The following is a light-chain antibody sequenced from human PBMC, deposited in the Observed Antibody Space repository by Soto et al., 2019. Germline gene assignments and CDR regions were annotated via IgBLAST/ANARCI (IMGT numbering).Light chain of an antibody. CDR3: ASWDNNLSGYV. CDR1: TSNIGKTF. CDR2: RNT. V-gene: IGLV1-47*01. J-gene: IGLJ1*01. Sequence: QSVLAQPPSASGTPGQTVNISCSVSTSNIGKTFVYWYQHFPGAAPKLLIYRNTLRPSGVPDRFSAYKSGTSTSLATSGLRSEDEADYYCASWDNNLSGYVFGTGTKVTVL.